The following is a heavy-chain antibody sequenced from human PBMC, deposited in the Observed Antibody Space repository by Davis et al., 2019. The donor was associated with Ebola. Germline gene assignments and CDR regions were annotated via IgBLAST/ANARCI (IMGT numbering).Heavy chain of an antibody. CDR2: IYYSGST. CDR1: GGSISSGGYY. J-gene: IGHJ6*02. Sequence: PSETLSLTCTVSGGSISSGGYYWSWIRQHPGKGLEWIGYIYYSGSTYYNPSLKSRVTISVDTSKNQFSLKLSSVTAADTAVYYCARDPGRMYYGMDVWGQGTTVTVSS. D-gene: IGHD2-8*01. CDR3: ARDPGRMYYGMDV. V-gene: IGHV4-31*03.